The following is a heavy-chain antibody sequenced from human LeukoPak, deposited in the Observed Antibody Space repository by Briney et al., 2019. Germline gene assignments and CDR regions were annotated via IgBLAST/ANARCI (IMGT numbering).Heavy chain of an antibody. J-gene: IGHJ4*02. CDR1: GFTFSNYG. CDR3: AKRQLGHNDY. V-gene: IGHV3-30*18. CDR2: ISYDGSNK. D-gene: IGHD6-6*01. Sequence: PGRSLRLSCAASGFTFSNYGMHWVRHAPGKGLEWLGVISYDGSNKYYADSVKGRFTIYRDNSKNTLYLQMNSLRAEDTAVYYCAKRQLGHNDYWGQGTLVIVSS.